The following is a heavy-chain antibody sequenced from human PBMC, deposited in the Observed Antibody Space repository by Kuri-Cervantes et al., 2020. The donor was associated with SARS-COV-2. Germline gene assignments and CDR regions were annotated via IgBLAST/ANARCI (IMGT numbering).Heavy chain of an antibody. D-gene: IGHD2-2*01. CDR1: GGSISSYY. CDR2: IYYSGST. V-gene: IGHV4-59*01. CDR3: ARDKVVPAAHYYYYGMDV. J-gene: IGHJ6*02. Sequence: SETLSLTCTVSGGSISSYYWSWIRQPPGKGLEWIGYIYYSGSTNYNPSLKSRVTISVDTSKNQFSLKLSSVTAADTAVYYCARDKVVPAAHYYYYGMDVWGQGTTVTVSS.